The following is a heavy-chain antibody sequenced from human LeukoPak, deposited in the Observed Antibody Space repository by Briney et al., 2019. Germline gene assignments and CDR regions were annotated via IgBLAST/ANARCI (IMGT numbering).Heavy chain of an antibody. Sequence: PGGSLRLSCAASGFTFSSYSMNWVRQAPGKGLEWVSSINSDSLYIYYADSVKGRFAISRDNAKSSLYLQMNSQRADDTAVYYCAELGITMIGGVWGKGTTVTISS. CDR3: AELGITMIGGV. D-gene: IGHD3-10*02. V-gene: IGHV3-21*01. J-gene: IGHJ6*04. CDR1: GFTFSSYS. CDR2: INSDSLYI.